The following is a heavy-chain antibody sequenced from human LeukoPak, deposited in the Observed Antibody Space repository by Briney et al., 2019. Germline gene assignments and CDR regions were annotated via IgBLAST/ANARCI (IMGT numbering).Heavy chain of an antibody. Sequence: SETLSLTCTVSGGSISGYYWSWLRQPPGMGLQVIGYIHYTESTNYHPSLERRVTLSVDTSKTQSSLKLRSVTTADTAVYYCARLSKNTVVLPAAMAHYFDYWGQGTLVTVFS. CDR3: ARLSKNTVVLPAAMAHYFDY. J-gene: IGHJ4*02. CDR1: GGSISGYY. V-gene: IGHV4-59*08. D-gene: IGHD2-2*01. CDR2: IHYTEST.